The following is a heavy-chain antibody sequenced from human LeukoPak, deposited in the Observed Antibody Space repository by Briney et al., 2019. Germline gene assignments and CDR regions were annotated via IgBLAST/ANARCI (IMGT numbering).Heavy chain of an antibody. CDR2: ISTDGSNT. V-gene: IGHV3-74*01. CDR1: RFTVTGYW. Sequence: PGGSLRLSCAASRFTVTGYWMNWVRQAPGKGLEWISRISTDGSNTRYADSVKGRFTISKDNAKNTLYLQMNSLRAEDTAVYYCARERTACIDYWGQGTLVTVSS. D-gene: IGHD6-25*01. CDR3: ARERTACIDY. J-gene: IGHJ4*02.